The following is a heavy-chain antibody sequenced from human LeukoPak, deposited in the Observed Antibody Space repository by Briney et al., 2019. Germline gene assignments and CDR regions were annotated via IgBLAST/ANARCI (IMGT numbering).Heavy chain of an antibody. CDR2: MNPNSGNT. CDR1: GYTFTSYD. CDR3: ARVLTYYYDSSVDY. V-gene: IGHV1-8*01. J-gene: IGHJ4*02. Sequence: ASVKVSCKASGYTFTSYDINWVRQAAGQGLEWMGWMNPNSGNTGYAQKFQSRVTMTRNTSISTAYMELSSLRSEDTAVYYCARVLTYYYDSSVDYWGQGTLVTVSS. D-gene: IGHD3-22*01.